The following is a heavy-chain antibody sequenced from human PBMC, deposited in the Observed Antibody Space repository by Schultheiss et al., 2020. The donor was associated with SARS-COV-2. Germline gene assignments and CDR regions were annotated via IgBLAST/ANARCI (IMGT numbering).Heavy chain of an antibody. CDR1: GFTFSSYA. CDR2: IYSGGST. CDR3: TRQAVGAGGYFDY. D-gene: IGHD1-26*01. V-gene: IGHV3-23*03. J-gene: IGHJ4*02. Sequence: GGSLRLSCAASGFTFSSYAMSWVRQAPGKGLEWVSVIYSGGSTYYADSVKGRFTISRDNSKNTLYLQMNSLKTEDTAVYYCTRQAVGAGGYFDYWGQGTLVTVSS.